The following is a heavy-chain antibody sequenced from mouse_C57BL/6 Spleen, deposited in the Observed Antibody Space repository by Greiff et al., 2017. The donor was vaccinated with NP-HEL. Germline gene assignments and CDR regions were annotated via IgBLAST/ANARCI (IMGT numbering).Heavy chain of an antibody. V-gene: IGHV2-5*01. J-gene: IGHJ4*01. D-gene: IGHD2-14*01. Sequence: QVQLQQSGPGLVQPSQSLSITCTVSGFSLTSYGVHWVRQSPGKGLEWLGVIWRGGSTDYNAAFMSRLSITKDNSKSQVFFKMNSLQADDTAIYYCAKKYDYGYAVDAMDYWGQGTSVTVSS. CDR1: GFSLTSYG. CDR3: AKKYDYGYAVDAMDY. CDR2: IWRGGST.